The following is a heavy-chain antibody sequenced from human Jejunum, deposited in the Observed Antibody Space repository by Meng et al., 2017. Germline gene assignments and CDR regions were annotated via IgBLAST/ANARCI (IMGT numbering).Heavy chain of an antibody. Sequence: GESLKISCAASGFPFGSHWMNWVRQAPGKGLEWVANMNPDGSVKRDVDSVKGRVTISRDNAKNSMYLQMNSLRVEDTAVYYCLGGAEYWGQGTLVTVSS. CDR2: MNPDGSVK. J-gene: IGHJ4*02. CDR3: LGGAEY. V-gene: IGHV3-7*01. CDR1: GFPFGSHW. D-gene: IGHD3-16*01.